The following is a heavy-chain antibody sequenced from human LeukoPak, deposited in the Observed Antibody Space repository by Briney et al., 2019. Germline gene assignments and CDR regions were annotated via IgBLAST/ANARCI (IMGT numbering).Heavy chain of an antibody. D-gene: IGHD3-16*01. J-gene: IGHJ6*02. Sequence: GGSLRLSCAASGFTYTNFGMSWVRQAPGKGLEWVSSITVNGERTDYADSVNGRFTISRDNSKDTLYLQMNSLRVEDTAVYFCAKSRGISAGPSYYYYSLDVWGRGTTVTVSS. V-gene: IGHV3-23*01. CDR2: ITVNGERT. CDR1: GFTYTNFG. CDR3: AKSRGISAGPSYYYYSLDV.